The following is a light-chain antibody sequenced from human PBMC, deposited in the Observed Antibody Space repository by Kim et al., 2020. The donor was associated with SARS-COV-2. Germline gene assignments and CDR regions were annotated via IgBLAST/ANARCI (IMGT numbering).Light chain of an antibody. CDR2: AAS. J-gene: IGKJ1*01. Sequence: DIQMTQSPSSLSASVGDRVTITCRASQVISNYLAWYHQKPGKIPKLLIYAASTLQSGGPSRFSGSGSGTDFTLTISSLQPEDVATYYCLRYGIAPQTFGQRTKVDIK. V-gene: IGKV1-27*01. CDR3: LRYGIAPQT. CDR1: QVISNY.